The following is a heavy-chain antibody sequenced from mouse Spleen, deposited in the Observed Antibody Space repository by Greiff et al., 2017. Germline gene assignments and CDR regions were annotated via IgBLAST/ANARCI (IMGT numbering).Heavy chain of an antibody. Sequence: EVMLVESGGGLVQPGGSLKLSCEASGFTFSDYGMAWVRQAPRKGPEWVALISNLAYSIYYSDTVTGRFTISRENAKNTLYLEMSSLRSEDTAMYYCARQGRAMDYWGQGTSVTVSS. J-gene: IGHJ4*01. V-gene: IGHV5-15*01. CDR3: ARQGRAMDY. CDR1: GFTFSDYG. CDR2: ISNLAYSI.